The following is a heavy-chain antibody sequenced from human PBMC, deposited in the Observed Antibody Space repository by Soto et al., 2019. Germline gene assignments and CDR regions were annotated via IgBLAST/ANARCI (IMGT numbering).Heavy chain of an antibody. V-gene: IGHV1-3*01. Sequence: ASVKVSCKASGYTFTSYAMHWVRQAPGQRLEWMGWINAGNGNTKYSQKFQGRVTITRDTSASTAYMELSSLRSEDTAVYYCARVSGPGVVPAPYYMDVWGKGTTVTVSS. CDR2: INAGNGNT. CDR3: ARVSGPGVVPAPYYMDV. D-gene: IGHD2-2*01. J-gene: IGHJ6*03. CDR1: GYTFTSYA.